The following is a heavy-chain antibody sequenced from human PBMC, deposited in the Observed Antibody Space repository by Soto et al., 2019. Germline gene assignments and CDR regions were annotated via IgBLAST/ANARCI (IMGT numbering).Heavy chain of an antibody. J-gene: IGHJ6*02. CDR3: ARVVRQWLVRDYYYGMDV. CDR1: GYTFTSYD. V-gene: IGHV1-8*01. D-gene: IGHD6-19*01. Sequence: QVQLVQSGAEVKKPGASVKVSCKASGYTFTSYDINWVRQATGQGLEWMGWMNPNSGNTGYAQKFQGRVTMTRNTSISTAYMERSSLRSEDTAVYYCARVVRQWLVRDYYYGMDVWGQGTTVTVSS. CDR2: MNPNSGNT.